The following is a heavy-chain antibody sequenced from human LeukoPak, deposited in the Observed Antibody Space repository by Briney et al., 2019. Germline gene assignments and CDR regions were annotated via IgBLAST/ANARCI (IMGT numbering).Heavy chain of an antibody. D-gene: IGHD2-2*01. J-gene: IGHJ4*02. CDR1: GYTFTSNY. Sequence: ASLKVSCKASGYTFTSNYMHWVRQAPGQGLEWMGIIHPSGGNTNYAQKFQGRVAMTRDTSTSTVYMELTSLRSEDTAIYYCARDCSSTRCQGPVFDNWGQGTLVTVSS. V-gene: IGHV1-46*01. CDR3: ARDCSSTRCQGPVFDN. CDR2: IHPSGGNT.